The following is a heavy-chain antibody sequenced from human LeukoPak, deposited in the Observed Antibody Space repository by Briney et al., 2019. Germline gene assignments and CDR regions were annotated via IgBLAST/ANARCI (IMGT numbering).Heavy chain of an antibody. CDR1: GGSISSSDYY. CDR2: IYHSGST. Sequence: SETLSLTCTVSGGSISSSDYYWSWIRQPPGRGLEWIGNIYHSGSTYYNPSLASRVTISRDTSRNEFSLKLSSVTAADTAVYYCARDSFPGWFYFWGQGTLVTVSS. CDR3: ARDSFPGWFYF. V-gene: IGHV4-30-4*01. J-gene: IGHJ5*01.